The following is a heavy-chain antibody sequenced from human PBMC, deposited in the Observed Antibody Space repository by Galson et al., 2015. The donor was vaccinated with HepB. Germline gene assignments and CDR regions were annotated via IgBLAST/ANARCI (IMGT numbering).Heavy chain of an antibody. CDR1: GFTFDDYS. CDR3: AKARGWGGGPNDAFDI. Sequence: SLRLSCAASGFTFDDYSMHWVRQAPGKGLEWVSGISWNSGSIGYADSVKGRFTISRDNAKNSLYLQMNSLRAEDTALYYCAKARGWGGGPNDAFDIWGQGAMVTVSS. J-gene: IGHJ3*02. D-gene: IGHD1-26*01. CDR2: ISWNSGSI. V-gene: IGHV3-9*01.